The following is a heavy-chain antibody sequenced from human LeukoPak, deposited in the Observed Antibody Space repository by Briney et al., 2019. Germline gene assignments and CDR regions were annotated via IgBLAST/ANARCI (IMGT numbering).Heavy chain of an antibody. V-gene: IGHV1-69*01. CDR2: IIPIIGTA. J-gene: IGHJ4*02. D-gene: IGHD2-2*01. Sequence: RASVKVTCKASGGTFSSYAISWVRQAPGQGLEWMGGIIPIIGTANYAQKFQGRVTITADESTSTAYMELSSLRSEDTAVYYCARAPPSRYCSSTSCFSYYFDYWGQGTLVTVSS. CDR1: GGTFSSYA. CDR3: ARAPPSRYCSSTSCFSYYFDY.